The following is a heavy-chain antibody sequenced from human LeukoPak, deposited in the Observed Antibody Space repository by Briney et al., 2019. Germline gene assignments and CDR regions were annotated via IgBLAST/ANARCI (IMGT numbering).Heavy chain of an antibody. V-gene: IGHV3-23*01. Sequence: GGTLRLSCAASGFTFSSYGMSWVRQAPGKGLEWVSAISGSGGSTYYADSVKGRFTISRDNSKNTLYLQMNSLRAEDTAVYYCARIRVVVVAATSYFDYWGQGTLVTVSS. D-gene: IGHD2-15*01. CDR3: ARIRVVVVAATSYFDY. CDR1: GFTFSSYG. CDR2: ISGSGGST. J-gene: IGHJ4*02.